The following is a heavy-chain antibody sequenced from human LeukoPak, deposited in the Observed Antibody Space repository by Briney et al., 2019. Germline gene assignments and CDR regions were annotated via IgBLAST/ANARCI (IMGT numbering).Heavy chain of an antibody. V-gene: IGHV3-23*01. J-gene: IGHJ6*03. CDR2: ISGSGGST. CDR1: GFTFSSYG. CDR3: AKLGGGSPPDYYYYYMDV. Sequence: GGSLRLSCAASGFTFSSYGMSWVRQAPGKGLEWVSAISGSGGSTYYADSVKGRFTISRDNSKNTLYLQMNSLRAEDTAVYYCAKLGGGSPPDYYYYYMDVWGKGTTVTISS. D-gene: IGHD1-26*01.